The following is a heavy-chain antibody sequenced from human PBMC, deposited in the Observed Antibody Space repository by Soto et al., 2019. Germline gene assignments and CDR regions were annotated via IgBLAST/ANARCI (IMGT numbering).Heavy chain of an antibody. Sequence: QVQLVQSGAEVKKPGSSVKVSCKASGGTFSSYAISWVRQAPGQGLEWMGGIIPISDTTNYAQKFQGRVTITADESTSPAYMELSSLRSEDTAVYYCARSQGSSTSLEISYYYSYGMDVWGQGTTVTVSS. CDR1: GGTFSSYA. D-gene: IGHD2-2*01. V-gene: IGHV1-69*01. CDR3: ARSQGSSTSLEISYYYSYGMDV. CDR2: IIPISDTT. J-gene: IGHJ6*02.